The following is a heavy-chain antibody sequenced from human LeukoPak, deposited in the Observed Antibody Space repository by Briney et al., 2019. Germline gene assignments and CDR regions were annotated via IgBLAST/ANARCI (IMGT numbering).Heavy chain of an antibody. CDR2: ISSSSSYT. D-gene: IGHD2-21*02. CDR1: GFTFSDYY. CDR3: ARAAYCGGDCLGAFDI. J-gene: IGHJ3*02. Sequence: GGSLRLSCAASGFTFSDYYMSWIRQTPGKGLEWVSYISSSSSYTNYADSVKGRFTISRDNAKNSLYLQMTSLRAEDTAVYYCARAAYCGGDCLGAFDIWGQGTMVTVSS. V-gene: IGHV3-11*05.